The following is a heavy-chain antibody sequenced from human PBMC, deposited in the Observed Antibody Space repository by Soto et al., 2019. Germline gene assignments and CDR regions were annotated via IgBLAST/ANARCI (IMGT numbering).Heavy chain of an antibody. Sequence: ASGKVSCKASGGTFSSYSISWVRQAPGQGLEWMGGIIPIFGTANYAQKFQGRVTITADESTSTAYMELSSLRSEDTAVYYCATRKFIAYDAFDIWGQGTMVTVSS. CDR2: IIPIFGTA. CDR1: GGTFSSYS. D-gene: IGHD2-15*01. J-gene: IGHJ3*02. V-gene: IGHV1-69*13. CDR3: ATRKFIAYDAFDI.